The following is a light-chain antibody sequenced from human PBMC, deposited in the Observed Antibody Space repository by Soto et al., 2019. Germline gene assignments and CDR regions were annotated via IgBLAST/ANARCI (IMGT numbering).Light chain of an antibody. V-gene: IGLV2-14*01. J-gene: IGLJ2*01. CDR3: SSFTSSSVV. CDR1: SSDVGGYKY. Sequence: QSALTQPASVSGSPGQSITISCTGTSSDVGGYKYVSWYQQHPGKAPKLMIYDVSNRPSGVSNRFSGSKSGNTASLTISGLQAEDDADYYCSSFTSSSVVFGGGTKVTVL. CDR2: DVS.